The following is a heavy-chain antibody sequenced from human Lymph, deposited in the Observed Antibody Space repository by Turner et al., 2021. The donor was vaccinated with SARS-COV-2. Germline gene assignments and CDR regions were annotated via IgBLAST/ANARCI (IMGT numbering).Heavy chain of an antibody. V-gene: IGHV1-69*10. D-gene: IGHD6-13*01. Sequence: QVQLVQSGAEVKKPGSSVKVSCKASGGTFSSYAISWVRQAPGQGLEWMGGIIPILGRANCEQRCQGRVTITAEKSTSTAYLELSSLRSEDTAVYYCARIAAPGMGGGVFYYYYGMDVWGQGTTVTVSS. CDR3: ARIAAPGMGGGVFYYYYGMDV. CDR1: GGTFSSYA. CDR2: IIPILGRA. J-gene: IGHJ6*02.